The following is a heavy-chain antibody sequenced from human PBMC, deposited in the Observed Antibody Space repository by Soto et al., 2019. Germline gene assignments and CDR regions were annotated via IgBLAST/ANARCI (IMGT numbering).Heavy chain of an antibody. CDR1: GFTFSSYG. D-gene: IGHD1-26*01. J-gene: IGHJ6*02. CDR2: ISYDGSNK. CDR3: AKDVEWELLYYYGMDV. Sequence: PGGSLRLSCAASGFTFSSYGMHWVRQAPGKGLEWVAVISYDGSNKYYADSVKGRFTISRDNSKNTLYLQMNSLRAEDTAVYYCAKDVEWELLYYYGMDVWGQGTTVTVSS. V-gene: IGHV3-30*18.